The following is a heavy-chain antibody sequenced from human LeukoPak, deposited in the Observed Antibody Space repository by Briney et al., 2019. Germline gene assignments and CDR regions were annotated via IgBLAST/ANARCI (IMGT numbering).Heavy chain of an antibody. J-gene: IGHJ4*02. CDR3: AKDGGWDIVVVVAAFN. V-gene: IGHV3-23*01. D-gene: IGHD2-15*01. Sequence: GGSLRLSCAASGFTFSSYAMSWVRQAPGKGLEWVSAISGSGGSTYYADSVKGRFTIFRDNSKNTLYLQMNSLRAEDTAVYYCAKDGGWDIVVVVAAFNWGQGTLVTVSS. CDR2: ISGSGGST. CDR1: GFTFSSYA.